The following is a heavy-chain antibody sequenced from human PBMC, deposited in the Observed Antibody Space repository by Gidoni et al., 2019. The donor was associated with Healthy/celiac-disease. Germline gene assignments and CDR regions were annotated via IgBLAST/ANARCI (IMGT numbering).Heavy chain of an antibody. D-gene: IGHD2-2*03. CDR1: GFDFSSYG. CDR3: ARSWYHGYGDYYYYYGMDV. CDR2: IWYDGSNT. Sequence: VKLVESWGGVVQPGRYRRLSCAASGFDFSSYGIHWVRQAPGKGLEWVAVIWYDGSNTYYADSVKGRFTISRDNSKNTLYLQMNSLRAEDTAVYYCARSWYHGYGDYYYYYGMDVWGQGTTVTVSS. J-gene: IGHJ6*02. V-gene: IGHV3-33*01.